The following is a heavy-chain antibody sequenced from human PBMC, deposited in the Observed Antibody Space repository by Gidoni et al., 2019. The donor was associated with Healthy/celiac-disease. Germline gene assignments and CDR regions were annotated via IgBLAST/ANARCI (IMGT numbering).Heavy chain of an antibody. J-gene: IGHJ4*02. D-gene: IGHD3-9*01. CDR2: IYYSGST. CDR3: ARGCQNYDILTGDH. V-gene: IGHV4-39*07. CDR1: GGSLSSSSYY. Sequence: QLQLQESGPGLVKPSETLSLTCTVSGGSLSSSSYYWGWIRQPPGKGLEWIGSIYYSGSTYYNPSLKRRVTISVDTSKNQLSLKLSSVTAADTAVYYCARGCQNYDILTGDHWGQGTLVTVSS.